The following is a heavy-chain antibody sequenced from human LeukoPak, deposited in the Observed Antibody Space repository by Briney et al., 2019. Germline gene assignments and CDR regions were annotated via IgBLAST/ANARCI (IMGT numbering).Heavy chain of an antibody. CDR2: IKPDGSAG. CDR3: GREGRNMGAFDI. V-gene: IGHV3-7*01. J-gene: IGHJ3*02. CDR1: GFSFSIFW. D-gene: IGHD1/OR15-1a*01. Sequence: QPGGSLRLSCAASGFSFSIFWMTWVRQAPGKGLEWVANIKPDGSAGYYVDSVKGRFTISRDNAKNSLYLQMNTLRDEDTAAYFCGREGRNMGAFDIWGQGTMVTVSS.